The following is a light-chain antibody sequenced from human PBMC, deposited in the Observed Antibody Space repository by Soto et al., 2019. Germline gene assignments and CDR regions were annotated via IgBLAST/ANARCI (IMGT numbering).Light chain of an antibody. CDR2: AAS. CDR3: QQSYSTLLT. CDR1: RSISSY. V-gene: IGKV1-39*01. Sequence: DIQMTQSPSSLSASVGDRVTITCRASRSISSYLNWYQQKPGKAPKLLIYAASSLQSGVPSRFSGSGSGTDFTLTISSLQTEDLATYYCQQSYSTLLTFGGGTKVEIK. J-gene: IGKJ4*01.